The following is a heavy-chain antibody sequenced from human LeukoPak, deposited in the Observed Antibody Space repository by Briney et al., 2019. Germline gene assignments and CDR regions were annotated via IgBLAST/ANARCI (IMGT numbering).Heavy chain of an antibody. CDR2: IYYSGST. Sequence: SETLSLTCIVSGGSLSSPNYYWSWIRQPPGKGLEWIGYIYYSGSTNYNPSLKSRVTISLDTSQNQFSLKLSSVTAADTAVYFCARDYGDYFDYWGQGTLVTVSS. D-gene: IGHD4-17*01. V-gene: IGHV4-61*01. CDR1: GGSLSSPNYY. CDR3: ARDYGDYFDY. J-gene: IGHJ4*02.